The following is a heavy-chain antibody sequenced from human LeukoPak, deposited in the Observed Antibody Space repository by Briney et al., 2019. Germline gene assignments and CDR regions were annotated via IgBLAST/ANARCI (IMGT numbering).Heavy chain of an antibody. Sequence: SETLSLTRTVSGGSISSYYWSWIRQPAGKGLEWIGRIYTSGSTNYNPSLKSRVTMSVDTSKNQSSLKLSSVTAADTAVYYCARASGYCSSTSCFLDAFDIWGQGTMVTVSS. J-gene: IGHJ3*02. D-gene: IGHD2-2*01. V-gene: IGHV4-4*07. CDR2: IYTSGST. CDR3: ARASGYCSSTSCFLDAFDI. CDR1: GGSISSYY.